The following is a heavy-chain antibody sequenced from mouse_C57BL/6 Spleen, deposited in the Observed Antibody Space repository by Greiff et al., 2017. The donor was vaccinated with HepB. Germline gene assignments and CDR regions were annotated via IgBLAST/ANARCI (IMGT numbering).Heavy chain of an antibody. CDR2: IHPNSGST. Sequence: QVQLKQPGAELVKPGASVKLSCKASGYTFTSYWMHWVKQRPGQGLEWIGMIHPNSGSTNYNEKFKSKATLTVDKSSSTAYMQLSSLTSEDSAVYYCARGGLLRSGFAYWGQGTLVTVSA. CDR3: ARGGLLRSGFAY. CDR1: GYTFTSYW. J-gene: IGHJ3*01. D-gene: IGHD1-1*01. V-gene: IGHV1-64*01.